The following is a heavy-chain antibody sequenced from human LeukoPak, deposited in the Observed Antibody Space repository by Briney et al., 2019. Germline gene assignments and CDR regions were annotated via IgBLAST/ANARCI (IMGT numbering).Heavy chain of an antibody. CDR2: IYYSGTT. Sequence: SETLSPTCTVSGGSISSYYWSWIRQPPGKGLEWIGYIYYSGTTNYNPSLESRVTILVDTSKNQFSLNLSSVTAADTAVYYCARRGIAAAGYDYWGQGTLVTVSS. CDR3: ARRGIAAAGYDY. J-gene: IGHJ4*02. D-gene: IGHD6-13*01. CDR1: GGSISSYY. V-gene: IGHV4-59*08.